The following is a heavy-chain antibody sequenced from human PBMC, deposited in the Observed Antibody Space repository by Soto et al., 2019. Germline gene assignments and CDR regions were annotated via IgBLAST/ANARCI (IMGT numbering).Heavy chain of an antibody. J-gene: IGHJ4*02. CDR1: GYSFAGYW. D-gene: IGHD3-22*01. V-gene: IGHV5-10-1*01. CDR3: ARQIYDSDTGPNFQYYFDS. Sequence: PGESLKISCKGSGYSFAGYWITWVRQKPGKGLEWMGLIDPSDSQTYYSPSFRGHVTISVTKSITTVFLQWSSLRASDTARYYCARQIYDSDTGPNFQYYFDSWGQGTRVTVSS. CDR2: IDPSDSQT.